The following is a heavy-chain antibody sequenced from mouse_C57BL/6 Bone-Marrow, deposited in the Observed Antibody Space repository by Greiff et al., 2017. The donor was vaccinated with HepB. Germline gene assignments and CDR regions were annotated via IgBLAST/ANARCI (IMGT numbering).Heavy chain of an antibody. D-gene: IGHD1-1*01. CDR1: GFSLTSYG. V-gene: IGHV2-2*01. J-gene: IGHJ2*01. CDR3: ARNGDYYGSYDY. CDR2: IWSGGST. Sequence: QVQLQQSGPGLVQPSQSLSITCTVSGFSLTSYGVHWVRQSPGKGLEWLGVIWSGGSTDYNAALISRLSISKDNSKSQVFFKMNSLQADDTAIYYCARNGDYYGSYDYWGQGTTLTVSS.